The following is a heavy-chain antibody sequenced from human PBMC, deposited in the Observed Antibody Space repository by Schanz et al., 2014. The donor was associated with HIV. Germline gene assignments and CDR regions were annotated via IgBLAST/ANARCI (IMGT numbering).Heavy chain of an antibody. D-gene: IGHD3-10*01. CDR3: AKGQRGVVRGDIDC. Sequence: QVQLVESGGGVVQPGRSLRLSCAASGFIFSTYAMHWVRQAPGKGLEWAAVISYDGSNKNYADSVKGRFTISRDNSKNTLYLQMNSLRAEDTAVYYCAKGQRGVVRGDIDCWGQGTLVTVSS. CDR2: ISYDGSNK. CDR1: GFIFSTYA. J-gene: IGHJ4*02. V-gene: IGHV3-30-3*01.